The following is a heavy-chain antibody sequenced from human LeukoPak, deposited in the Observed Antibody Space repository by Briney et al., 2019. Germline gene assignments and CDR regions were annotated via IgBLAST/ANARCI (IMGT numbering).Heavy chain of an antibody. J-gene: IGHJ4*02. D-gene: IGHD1-26*01. V-gene: IGHV3-15*01. CDR1: GFTFTNAW. CDR2: IKGKDDGGTT. Sequence: GGSLRLSCAASGFTFTNAWMKWVRQAPGKGLEWVGHIKGKDDGGTTRYAAPVTGRFTISRDDSKNTLYLQMNSLKTEDTAVYYCTVRERLDYWGQGTLVTVSS. CDR3: TVRERLDY.